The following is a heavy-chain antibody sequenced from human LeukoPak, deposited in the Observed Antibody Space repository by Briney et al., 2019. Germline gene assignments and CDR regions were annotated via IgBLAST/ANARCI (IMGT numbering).Heavy chain of an antibody. J-gene: IGHJ4*02. V-gene: IGHV4-39*01. CDR2: IYYSGST. D-gene: IGHD2-2*01. Sequence: SETLSLTCTVSGGSISSYYWGWIRQPPGKGLEWIGSIYYSGSTYYNPSLKSRVTISVDTSKNQFSLKLSSVTAADTAVYYCARLLNPPQAIDYWGQGTLVTVSS. CDR3: ARLLNPPQAIDY. CDR1: GGSISSYY.